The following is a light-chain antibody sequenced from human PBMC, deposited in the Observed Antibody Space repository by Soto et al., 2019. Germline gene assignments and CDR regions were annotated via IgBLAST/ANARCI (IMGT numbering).Light chain of an antibody. Sequence: DIQMTQSPSTLSASVGDIVTITCRARQSISTWLAWYQQKPGKAPKLLIYDASSLESGVPSRFSGSGSGTEFTLTISSLQPDDFAIYYCQQYNSYSWTFGQGTKVDIK. CDR3: QQYNSYSWT. V-gene: IGKV1-5*01. J-gene: IGKJ1*01. CDR1: QSISTW. CDR2: DAS.